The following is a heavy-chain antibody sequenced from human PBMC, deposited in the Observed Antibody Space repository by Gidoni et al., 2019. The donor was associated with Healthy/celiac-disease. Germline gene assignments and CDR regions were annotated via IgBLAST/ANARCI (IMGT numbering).Heavy chain of an antibody. CDR1: GYTFTSYY. Sequence: QVQLVQSGAEVKKPGASVKVSCKASGYTFTSYYMHWVRQAPGQGLEWMGIINPSGGRTSYAQKFQGRVTMTRDTSTSTVYMELSSLRSEDTAVYYCARVGSRDFWSGSNFDYWGQGTLVTVSS. CDR2: INPSGGRT. D-gene: IGHD3-3*01. J-gene: IGHJ4*02. V-gene: IGHV1-46*01. CDR3: ARVGSRDFWSGSNFDY.